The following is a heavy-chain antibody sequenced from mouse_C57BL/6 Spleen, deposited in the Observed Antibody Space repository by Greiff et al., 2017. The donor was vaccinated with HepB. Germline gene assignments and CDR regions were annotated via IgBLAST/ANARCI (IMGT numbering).Heavy chain of an antibody. V-gene: IGHV8-8*01. Sequence: QVTLKECGPGILQPSQTLSLTCSFSGFSLSTFGMGVGWIRQPSGKGLEWLEHIWWDDDKYYNPALKSRLTISKDTSKNQVFLKMANVDTADTATDYCARGDSSGDGRAWLGYWGQGTLVTVSA. D-gene: IGHD3-2*02. CDR2: IWWDDDK. J-gene: IGHJ3*01. CDR3: ARGDSSGDGRAWLGY. CDR1: GFSLSTFGMG.